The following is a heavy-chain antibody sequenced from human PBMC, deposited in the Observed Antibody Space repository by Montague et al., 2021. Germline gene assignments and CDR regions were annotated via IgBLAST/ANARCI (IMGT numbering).Heavy chain of an antibody. CDR1: GDFISSGGYS. CDR2: IYHTGSA. Sequence: TLSLTCVVSGDFISSGGYSWSWIRQPPGKGLEWIGYIYHTGSASHNPSLKSRVIISVDRAKNHFSLKLSSVAAADTAVYYCARVIPAHYYDSSGDAFDIWGQGTMVTVSS. CDR3: ARVIPAHYYDSSGDAFDI. V-gene: IGHV4-30-2*01. D-gene: IGHD3-22*01. J-gene: IGHJ3*02.